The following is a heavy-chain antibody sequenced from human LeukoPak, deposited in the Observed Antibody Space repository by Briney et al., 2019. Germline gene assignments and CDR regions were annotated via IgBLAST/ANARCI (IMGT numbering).Heavy chain of an antibody. D-gene: IGHD4-17*01. CDR3: ARDGTVTAGPFDP. V-gene: IGHV3-33*01. J-gene: IGHJ5*02. CDR2: IWYDGSNK. CDR1: GIPSSSFG. Sequence: PGGSLRLSCAAPGIPSSSFGMHWLRQAPGKGLEWVAFIWYDGSNKYYVDSVKGRFTISRDNSKNTLYLQMNSLTAEDTAVYYCARDGTVTAGPFDPWGGGTLVTVSS.